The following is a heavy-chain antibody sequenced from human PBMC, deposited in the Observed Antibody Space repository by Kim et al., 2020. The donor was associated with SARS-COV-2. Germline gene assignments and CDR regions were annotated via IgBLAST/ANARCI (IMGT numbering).Heavy chain of an antibody. V-gene: IGHV4-39*01. J-gene: IGHJ4*02. Sequence: PPLKSQGTISGDTSKNQFSLKLSTVTAADTAVYYCARQLAAVAGQYYFDYWGQGTLVTVSS. CDR3: ARQLAAVAGQYYFDY. D-gene: IGHD6-19*01.